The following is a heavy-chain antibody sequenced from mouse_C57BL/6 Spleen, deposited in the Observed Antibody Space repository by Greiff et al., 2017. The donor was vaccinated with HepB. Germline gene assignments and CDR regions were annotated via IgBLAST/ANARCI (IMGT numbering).Heavy chain of an antibody. CDR3: ARDYSNWVAY. J-gene: IGHJ3*01. Sequence: VQLQQPGAELVRPGSSVKLSCKASGYTFTSYWMHWVKQRPIQGLEWIGNIDPSDSETHYNQKFKDKATLTVDKSSSTAYMQLSSLTSEDSAVYYCARDYSNWVAYWGQGTLVTVSA. CDR1: GYTFTSYW. V-gene: IGHV1-52*01. CDR2: IDPSDSET. D-gene: IGHD2-5*01.